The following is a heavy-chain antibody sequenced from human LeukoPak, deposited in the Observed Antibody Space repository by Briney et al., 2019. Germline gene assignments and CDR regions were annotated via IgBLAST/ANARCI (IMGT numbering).Heavy chain of an antibody. D-gene: IGHD6-13*01. CDR1: GFTFSSYA. CDR2: ISGSGGST. J-gene: IGHJ4*02. CDR3: AKFMGSRVCDY. V-gene: IGHV3-23*01. Sequence: GASLRLSCAASGFTFSSYAMSWVRQAPGKGLEWVSAISGSGGSTYYADSVKGRFTISRDNSKNTLYLQMNSLRAEDTAVYHCAKFMGSRVCDYWGQGTLVTVSS.